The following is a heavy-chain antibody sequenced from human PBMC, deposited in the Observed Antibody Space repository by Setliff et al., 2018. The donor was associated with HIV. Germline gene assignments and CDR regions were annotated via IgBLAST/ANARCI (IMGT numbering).Heavy chain of an antibody. CDR3: ARGPWIQLWSSELDAFDI. Sequence: SVKVSCKASGYIFGNYGINWVRQAPGQGLEWMGGIIPIFGTANYAQKFQGRVTLTRDTSTSTVYMELSSLRSEDTAVYYCARGPWIQLWSSELDAFDIWGQGTMVTVSS. CDR2: IIPIFGTA. V-gene: IGHV1-69*05. J-gene: IGHJ3*02. D-gene: IGHD5-18*01. CDR1: GYIFGNYG.